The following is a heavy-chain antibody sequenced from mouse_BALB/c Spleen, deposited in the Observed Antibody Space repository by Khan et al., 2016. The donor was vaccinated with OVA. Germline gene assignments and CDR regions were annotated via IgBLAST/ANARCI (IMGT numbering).Heavy chain of an antibody. CDR2: IWSGGST. CDR3: SRNYDYDEGLTY. Sequence: VQLQQSGPGLVQPSQSLSITCTVSGFSLTNYGVHWVRQSPGKGLEWLGLIWSGGSTDYNAAFISRLSISKDKSKSQVFYKMNSLQANDTAIYYCSRNYDYDEGLTYWGQGTLVTVSA. D-gene: IGHD2-4*01. V-gene: IGHV2-2*02. CDR1: GFSLTNYG. J-gene: IGHJ3*01.